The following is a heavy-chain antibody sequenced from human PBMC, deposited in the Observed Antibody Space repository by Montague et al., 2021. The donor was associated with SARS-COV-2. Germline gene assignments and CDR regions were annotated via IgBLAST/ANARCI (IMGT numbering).Heavy chain of an antibody. J-gene: IGHJ6*02. V-gene: IGHV3-30-3*01. CDR2: ISYDGDNK. D-gene: IGHD1-26*01. CDR3: ARVRVGATDYNYYYGLDV. Sequence: SRRLSLSASGFTFSSYAMHWVRQAPGKGLEWVAVISYDGDNKHYADSVKGRVTISRDNSKNTLYLQMNSLRADDTAVYYCARVRVGATDYNYYYGLDVWGQGTTVTVSS. CDR1: GFTFSSYA.